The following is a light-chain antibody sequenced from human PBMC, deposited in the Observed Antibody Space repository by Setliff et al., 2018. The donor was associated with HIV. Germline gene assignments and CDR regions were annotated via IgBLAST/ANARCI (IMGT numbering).Light chain of an antibody. V-gene: IGLV2-23*01. CDR1: SSDIGRYNL. Sequence: QPVLTQPASVSGSPGQSITISCTGTSSDIGRYNLVSWYQQYPGKAPKLMIYQATKRPSGVSNRFSGSKSGNTASLTISGLQAEDEADYYCCSNTGSNTYVFGSGTRSPS. J-gene: IGLJ1*01. CDR2: QAT. CDR3: CSNTGSNTYV.